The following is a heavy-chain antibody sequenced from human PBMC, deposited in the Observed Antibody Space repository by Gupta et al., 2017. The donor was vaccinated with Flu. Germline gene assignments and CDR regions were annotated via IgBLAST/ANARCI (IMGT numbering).Heavy chain of an antibody. CDR2: SSLTGSS. D-gene: IGHD3-3*01. Sequence: QVHLQESGPGLVRPAETLSLTCTVFRGSIGSYYWSWIRQPPGTGLEWLGYSSLTGSSDYNPSLRSRVSISLDTSKNQFFLNLSSVTTADTAIDYCARGDYDFWSGKNWFDPWGQGTLVTVSS. CDR1: RGSIGSYY. V-gene: IGHV4-59*01. J-gene: IGHJ5*02. CDR3: ARGDYDFWSGKNWFDP.